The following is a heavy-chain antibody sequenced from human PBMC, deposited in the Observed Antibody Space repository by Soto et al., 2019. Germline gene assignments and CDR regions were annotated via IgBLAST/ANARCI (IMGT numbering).Heavy chain of an antibody. CDR3: ARSPGYYFDY. CDR2: IYYSGIT. CDR1: GGCIGSGGYY. V-gene: IGHV4-31*03. J-gene: IGHJ4*02. Sequence: PSETLSLTCTVSGGCIGSGGYYWIWIRQHPGKGLEWIGYIYYSGITYYNPSLKSRVTISVDTSKNQFSLKLSSVTAADTAVYYCARSPGYYFDYWGQGTLVTVSS.